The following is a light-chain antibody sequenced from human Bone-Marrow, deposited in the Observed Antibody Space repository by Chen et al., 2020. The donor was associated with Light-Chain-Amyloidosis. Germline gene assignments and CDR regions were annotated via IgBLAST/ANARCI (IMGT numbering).Light chain of an antibody. CDR2: EVN. CDR1: SSDVGNYNL. CDR3: SSYTSSGTWV. J-gene: IGLJ3*02. V-gene: IGLV2-14*02. Sequence: QSALTQPAPVSGAPGQSIPVSCSGSSSDVGNYNLVSWHQPPPGTAPKLMFFEVNHRPSGVSNRFSGSKSSNTASLTISGREAEDEDDYYCSSYTSSGTWVFGGGTKLTVL.